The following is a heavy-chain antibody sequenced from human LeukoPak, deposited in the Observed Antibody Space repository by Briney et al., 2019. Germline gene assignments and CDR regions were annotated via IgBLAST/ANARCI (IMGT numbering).Heavy chain of an antibody. Sequence: GGSLRLSCAASGFTFSIYAMHWVREAPGKGREWVAVISYDGSNKYYADSVKGRFTISRDNSKNTLYLQMNSLRAEDTAVYYCAKEGDYDILTGYPRGIEYWGQGTLVTVSS. CDR3: AKEGDYDILTGYPRGIEY. CDR1: GFTFSIYA. CDR2: ISYDGSNK. J-gene: IGHJ4*02. V-gene: IGHV3-30*04. D-gene: IGHD3-9*01.